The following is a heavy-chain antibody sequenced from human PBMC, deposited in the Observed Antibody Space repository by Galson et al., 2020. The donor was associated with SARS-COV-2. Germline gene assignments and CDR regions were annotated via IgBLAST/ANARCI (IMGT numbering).Heavy chain of an antibody. Sequence: ETSETLSLTCSVSPGSMTSHYWSWIRQPPGKGLEWIGYIDSSGSTSYRHSLRSRVTISIDTSKNQFSLKLTSVTAADTAVYYCAKLAEGRRSSEDYWGQGTLVSVSS. D-gene: IGHD1-26*01. J-gene: IGHJ4*02. CDR1: PGSMTSHY. V-gene: IGHV4-59*08. CDR3: AKLAEGRRSSEDY. CDR2: IDSSGST.